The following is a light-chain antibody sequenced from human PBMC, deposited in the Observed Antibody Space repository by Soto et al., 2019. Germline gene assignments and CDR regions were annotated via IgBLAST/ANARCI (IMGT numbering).Light chain of an antibody. J-gene: IGKJ1*01. Sequence: VMTQSPGTLSVSPGERATLSCRASQSVDTNLAWYQQKPGQAPRLLISGASTRATGVSARFSGSGSGTEFTLTISIRQSEDFAVYYCQQYQYWPPRTFGQGTKVEIK. CDR3: QQYQYWPPRT. CDR2: GAS. CDR1: QSVDTN. V-gene: IGKV3-15*01.